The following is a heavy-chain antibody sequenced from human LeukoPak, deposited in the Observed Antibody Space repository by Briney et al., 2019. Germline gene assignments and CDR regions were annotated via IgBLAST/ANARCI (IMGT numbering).Heavy chain of an antibody. CDR3: ARARLRGGALSLFAY. CDR1: GYTFTDYY. CDR2: INPNSGGT. J-gene: IGHJ4*02. D-gene: IGHD3-10*01. Sequence: EASVKVSCKASGYTFTDYYIHWVRQAPGQGLEWMGWINPNSGGTNFAQKFQGRVTMTRDTSISTAYMELSRLISDDTALYYCARARLRGGALSLFAYWGQGTLVPVSS. V-gene: IGHV1-2*02.